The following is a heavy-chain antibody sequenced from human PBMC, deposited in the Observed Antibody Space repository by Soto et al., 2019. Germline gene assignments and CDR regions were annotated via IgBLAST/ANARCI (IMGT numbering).Heavy chain of an antibody. CDR1: GGTFSTYT. V-gene: IGHV1-69*08. CDR3: AGDPDSHYNDSHASSYP. Sequence: QVQLVQSGAEVKKPGSSVKVSCKASGGTFSTYTITWVRQAPGQGLEWMGRIIPIIGIINYAQKFQGRVTITADKFTGTALMELTRLRSDDTAVYYCAGDPDSHYNDSHASSYPWGQGTLVTVSS. J-gene: IGHJ5*02. D-gene: IGHD3-22*01. CDR2: IIPIIGII.